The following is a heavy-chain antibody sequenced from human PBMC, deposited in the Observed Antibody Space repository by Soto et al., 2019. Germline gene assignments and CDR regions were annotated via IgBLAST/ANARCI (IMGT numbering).Heavy chain of an antibody. CDR1: GFTFSDYY. D-gene: IGHD6-19*01. CDR3: TTDQNMAGIPDEYYGMDV. J-gene: IGHJ6*02. V-gene: IGHV3-11*01. Sequence: GGSLRLSCAASGFTFSDYYMSWIRQAPGKGLEWVSYISSSGSTIYYADSVKGRFTISRDNAKNSLYLQMNSLRAEDTAVYYCTTDQNMAGIPDEYYGMDVWGQGTTVTVSS. CDR2: ISSSGSTI.